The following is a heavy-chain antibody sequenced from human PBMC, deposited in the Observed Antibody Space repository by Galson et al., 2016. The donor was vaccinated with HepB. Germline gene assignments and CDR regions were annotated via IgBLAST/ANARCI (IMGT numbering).Heavy chain of an antibody. CDR3: ARVVVGANGPLAH. D-gene: IGHD2-15*01. CDR2: ISGSSSTI. Sequence: LEWVSYISGSSSTISYADSVRGRFTISRDNAKNSLYLQMNSLRAEDAAVFYCARVVVGANGPLAHWGQGTLVTVSS. V-gene: IGHV3-11*01. J-gene: IGHJ4*02.